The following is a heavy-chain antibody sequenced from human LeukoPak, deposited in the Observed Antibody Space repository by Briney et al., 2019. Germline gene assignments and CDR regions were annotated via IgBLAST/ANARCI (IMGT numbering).Heavy chain of an antibody. CDR1: GYSISSGYY. CDR3: ARQIGYYYDSKGPYFDY. V-gene: IGHV4-38-2*01. D-gene: IGHD3-22*01. J-gene: IGHJ4*02. Sequence: SETLSLTCAVSGYSISSGYYWGWIRQPPGKGLEWIGSIYHSGSTYYNPSLKSRVTISVDTSKNQFSLKLSSVTAADTAVYYCARQIGYYYDSKGPYFDYWGQGTLVTVSS. CDR2: IYHSGST.